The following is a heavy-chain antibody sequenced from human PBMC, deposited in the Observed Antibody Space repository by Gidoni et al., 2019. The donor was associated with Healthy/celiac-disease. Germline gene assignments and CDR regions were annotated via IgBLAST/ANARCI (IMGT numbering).Heavy chain of an antibody. Sequence: QVQLVESGGGVVQPGRSLRLSCAASGFTFSSYGMHWVRQAPGKGLEWVAVISYDGSNKYYADSVKGRFTISRDNSKNTLYLQMNSLRAEDTAVYYCAKDSDSGDYVLGDFDYWGQGTLVTVSS. CDR1: GFTFSSYG. J-gene: IGHJ4*02. D-gene: IGHD4-17*01. V-gene: IGHV3-30*18. CDR2: ISYDGSNK. CDR3: AKDSDSGDYVLGDFDY.